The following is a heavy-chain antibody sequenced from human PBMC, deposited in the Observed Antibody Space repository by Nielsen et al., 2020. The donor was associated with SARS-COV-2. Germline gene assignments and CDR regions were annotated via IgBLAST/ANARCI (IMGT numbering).Heavy chain of an antibody. J-gene: IGHJ3*02. Sequence: SETLSLTCTVSGGSISSHNYYWSWIRQHPGKGLEWIGYIFHSGLTYDNPSLKNRLIMSVDTSKNQFSLKLNSVTAADTAVYYCARATLTGYYNDAFDIWGQGTMAIVSS. CDR3: ARATLTGYYNDAFDI. CDR1: GGSISSHNYY. D-gene: IGHD3-9*01. V-gene: IGHV4-31*03. CDR2: IFHSGLT.